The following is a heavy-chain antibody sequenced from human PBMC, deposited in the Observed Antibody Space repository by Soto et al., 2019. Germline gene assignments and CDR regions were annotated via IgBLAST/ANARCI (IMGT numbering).Heavy chain of an antibody. J-gene: IGHJ1*01. V-gene: IGHV4-38-2*02. Sequence: SETLSLTCAVSGYSVSSGYYWGWIRQPPGKGLEWIGSIYHSGSTYYNPSLKSRVTISVDTSKNQFSLKLSSVTAADTAVYYCARDRGGGSYPWGQGTLVTVSS. CDR1: GYSVSSGYY. D-gene: IGHD1-26*01. CDR2: IYHSGST. CDR3: ARDRGGGSYP.